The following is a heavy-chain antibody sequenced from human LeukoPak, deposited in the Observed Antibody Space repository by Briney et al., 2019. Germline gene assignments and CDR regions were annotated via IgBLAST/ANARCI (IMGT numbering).Heavy chain of an antibody. CDR3: AKSRGYNGWDVFDI. D-gene: IGHD5-12*01. CDR1: GFSFSNFA. J-gene: IGHJ3*02. V-gene: IGHV3-64*04. CDR2: IGPNGGDA. Sequence: GGSLRLSCSASGFSFSNFAMNWFRQAPGKGLEYVSVIGPNGGDAYYADSVRGRFTISRDNSKNTLYLQMNSLRAEDTAVYYCAKSRGYNGWDVFDIWGQGTMVTVSS.